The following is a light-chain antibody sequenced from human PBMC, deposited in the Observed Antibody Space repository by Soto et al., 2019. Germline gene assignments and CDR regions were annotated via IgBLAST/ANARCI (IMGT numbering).Light chain of an antibody. CDR3: CSYAGSYTDV. Sequence: LTQPRSVSGSPGQSVTISCTGTSSDVGGYNYVSWYQQHPGRAPKLMIYYVSKRPSGVPDRFSGSKSGNTASLTISGLQAEDEADYYCCSYAGSYTDVFGTGTKVTVL. V-gene: IGLV2-11*01. CDR2: YVS. J-gene: IGLJ1*01. CDR1: SSDVGGYNY.